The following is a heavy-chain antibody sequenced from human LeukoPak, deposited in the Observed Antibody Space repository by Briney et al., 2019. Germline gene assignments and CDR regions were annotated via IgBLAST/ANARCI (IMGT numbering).Heavy chain of an antibody. CDR1: GYTFTSYG. Sequence: ASVKVFCKASGYTFTSYGISWVRQAPGQGLEWMGWISAYNGNTNYAQKLQGRVTMTTDTYTSTAYMELRSLRSDATAVYYCARGPYCSGGTCYSQYFDYWGQGTLVTVSS. V-gene: IGHV1-18*01. CDR3: ARGPYCSGGTCYSQYFDY. D-gene: IGHD2-15*01. CDR2: ISAYNGNT. J-gene: IGHJ4*02.